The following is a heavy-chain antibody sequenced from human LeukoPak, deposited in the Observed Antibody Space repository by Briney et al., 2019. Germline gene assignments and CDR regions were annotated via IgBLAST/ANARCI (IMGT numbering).Heavy chain of an antibody. CDR2: IYYSGST. CDR1: GGSISSSSYY. D-gene: IGHD6-13*01. CDR3: ARRAAAVIDAFDI. Sequence: SETLSLTCTVSGGSISSSSYYWGWIRQPPGKGLEWIGSIYYSGSTYYNPSLKNRVTISVDTSKNQFSLKLSSVTAADTAVYYCARRAAAVIDAFDIWGQGTMVTVSS. J-gene: IGHJ3*02. V-gene: IGHV4-39*01.